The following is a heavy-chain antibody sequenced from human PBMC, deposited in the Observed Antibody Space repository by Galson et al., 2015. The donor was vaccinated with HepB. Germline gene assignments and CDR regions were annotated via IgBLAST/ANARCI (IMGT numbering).Heavy chain of an antibody. CDR2: INAGNGNT. CDR3: ARDFLRDVDTAMAFDY. J-gene: IGHJ4*02. Sequence: SVKVSCKASGYTFTSYAMHWVRQAPGQRLEWMGWINAGNGNTKYSQKFQGRVTITRDTSASTAYMELSSLRSEDTAVYYCARDFLRDVDTAMAFDYWGQGTLVTVSS. D-gene: IGHD5-18*01. V-gene: IGHV1-3*01. CDR1: GYTFTSYA.